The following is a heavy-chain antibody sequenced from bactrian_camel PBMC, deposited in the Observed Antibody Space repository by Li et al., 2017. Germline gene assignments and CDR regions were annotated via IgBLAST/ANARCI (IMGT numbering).Heavy chain of an antibody. J-gene: IGHJ4*01. Sequence: QLVESGGGLVQPGGSLRLSCTASGFTFRDNNLGWYRQGTGHECDLVSSISADGSTYYAESVKGRFTISQDNAKNTLSLQMNSLKTEDTAMYCCATAATLATMSPSDASFECEGTQVTVS. D-gene: IGHD4*01. CDR2: ISADGST. V-gene: IGHV3S55*01. CDR1: GFTFRDNN.